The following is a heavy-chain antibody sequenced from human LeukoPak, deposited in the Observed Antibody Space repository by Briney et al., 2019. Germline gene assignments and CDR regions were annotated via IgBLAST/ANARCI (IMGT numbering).Heavy chain of an antibody. J-gene: IGHJ4*02. CDR1: GYTFTGYY. Sequence: ASVKVSCKASGYTFTGYYMHWVGQAPGQGLEWMGWINPNSGGTNYAQKFQGRVTMTRDTSISTAYMELSRLRSDDTAVYYCASLSSNYYDSSGFDYWGQGTLVTVSS. CDR2: INPNSGGT. CDR3: ASLSSNYYDSSGFDY. D-gene: IGHD3-22*01. V-gene: IGHV1-2*02.